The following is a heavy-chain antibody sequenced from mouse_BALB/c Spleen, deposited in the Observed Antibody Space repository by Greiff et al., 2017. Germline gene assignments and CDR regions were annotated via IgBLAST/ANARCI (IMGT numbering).Heavy chain of an antibody. V-gene: IGHV5-4*02. CDR3: ARVGSYDPFAY. CDR2: ISDGGSYT. J-gene: IGHJ3*01. CDR1: GFTFSDYY. Sequence: EVQVVESGGGLVKPGGSLKLSCAASGFTFSDYYMYWVRQTPEKRLEWVATISDGGSYTYYPDSVKGRFTISRDNAKNNLYLQMSSLKSEDTAMYYCARVGSYDPFAYWGQGTLVTVSA. D-gene: IGHD2-3*01.